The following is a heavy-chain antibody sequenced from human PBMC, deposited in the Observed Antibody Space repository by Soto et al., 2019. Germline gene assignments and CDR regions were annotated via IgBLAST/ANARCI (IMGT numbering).Heavy chain of an antibody. CDR2: IYPGDSDT. V-gene: IGHV5-51*01. D-gene: IGHD4-17*01. CDR3: ARFDSYLPDDYGDDIIDY. CDR1: GYSFTSYW. Sequence: PGESLKISCKGSGYSFTSYWIGWVRQMPGKGLEWMGIIYPGDSDTRYSPSFQGQVTISADKSISTAYLKWSSLKASDTAMYYCARFDSYLPDDYGDDIIDYWGQGTLVTVSS. J-gene: IGHJ4*02.